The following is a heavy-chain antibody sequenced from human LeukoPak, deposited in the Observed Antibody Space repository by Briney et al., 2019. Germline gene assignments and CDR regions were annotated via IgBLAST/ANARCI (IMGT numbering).Heavy chain of an antibody. J-gene: IGHJ6*03. Sequence: GGSLRLSCAASGFTFSNYGMHWVRQAPGKGLEWVAFIRYDGSKKYYADSVKGRFTISRDNSKNTLYLQTNSLRAEDTAVYYCAKGAKRLGYCSGGTCYSNYDYYYMDVWGKGTTVTISS. CDR1: GFTFSNYG. CDR2: IRYDGSKK. CDR3: AKGAKRLGYCSGGTCYSNYDYYYMDV. D-gene: IGHD2-15*01. V-gene: IGHV3-30*02.